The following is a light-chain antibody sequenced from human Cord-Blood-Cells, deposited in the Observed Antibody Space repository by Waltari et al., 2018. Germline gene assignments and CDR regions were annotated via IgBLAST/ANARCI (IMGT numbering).Light chain of an antibody. CDR3: QAWDSSTKV. Sequence: SYELTQPPSVSVSPGPTASITCSGDQLGDKYACWYQQKPGQSPVLVIYQDSKRPSGIPERFSGSNSGNTATLTISGTQAMDEADYYCQAWDSSTKVFGGGTKLTVL. V-gene: IGLV3-1*01. CDR2: QDS. J-gene: IGLJ3*02. CDR1: QLGDKY.